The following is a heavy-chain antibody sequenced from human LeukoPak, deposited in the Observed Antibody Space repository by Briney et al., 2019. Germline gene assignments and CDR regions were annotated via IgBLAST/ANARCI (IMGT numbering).Heavy chain of an antibody. CDR2: IFANTGAT. Sequence: SETLSLTCTVSGASISGGYWTWIRQSAGKGLEWIGRIFANTGATDYNPSLESRVTISLETSKNQFSLKLTSVTAADTAVYYCARDRLLRNYDFSQDYWGQGTLVTVSS. CDR3: ARDRLLRNYDFSQDY. V-gene: IGHV4-4*07. J-gene: IGHJ4*02. CDR1: GASISGGY. D-gene: IGHD3-3*01.